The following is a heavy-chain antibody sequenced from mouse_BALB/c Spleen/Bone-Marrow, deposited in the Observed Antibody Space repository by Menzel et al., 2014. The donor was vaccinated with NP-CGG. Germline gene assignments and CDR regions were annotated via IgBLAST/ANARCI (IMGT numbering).Heavy chain of an antibody. CDR3: AREVRAPWYAMDY. J-gene: IGHJ4*01. D-gene: IGHD2-14*01. Sequence: VQLKESGPEVVRPGVSVKISCKGSGYTFTDYAMHWVKQSYAKSLEWIGVISTYNGNTNYNQKFKGKATMTVDKSSSTAYMELARLTSEDSAIYYCAREVRAPWYAMDYWGQGTSVTVSS. V-gene: IGHV1-67*01. CDR1: GYTFTDYA. CDR2: ISTYNGNT.